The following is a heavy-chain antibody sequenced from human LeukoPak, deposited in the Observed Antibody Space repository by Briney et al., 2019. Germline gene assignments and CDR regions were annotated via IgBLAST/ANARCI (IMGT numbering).Heavy chain of an antibody. Sequence: PVGCLRLSSAASGFTFTGHSMNWGRPAPGEGLGWVLSISGSTTYIYYADSVNRRLTISRDNAKNSQYMQMNSLRVEDTAVYYCARDGMSTGWDFDYWGQGTLVTVSS. CDR1: GFTFTGHS. CDR2: ISGSTTYI. CDR3: ARDGMSTGWDFDY. J-gene: IGHJ4*02. D-gene: IGHD6-19*01. V-gene: IGHV3-21*06.